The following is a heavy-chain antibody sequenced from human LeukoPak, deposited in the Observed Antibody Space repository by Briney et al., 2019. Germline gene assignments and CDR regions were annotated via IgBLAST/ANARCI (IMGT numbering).Heavy chain of an antibody. Sequence: PSETLSLTCTVSGGSISSSSYYWGWVRQTPGKGLEWIGNIYYSGTTYYNPSLKSRVSISVDTSNNQFSLEVSSVIAADTAVFYCAKVLIAAKIFDSWGQGTLVTVSS. CDR1: GGSISSSSYY. J-gene: IGHJ4*02. CDR2: IYYSGTT. CDR3: AKVLIAAKIFDS. D-gene: IGHD2-15*01. V-gene: IGHV4-39*01.